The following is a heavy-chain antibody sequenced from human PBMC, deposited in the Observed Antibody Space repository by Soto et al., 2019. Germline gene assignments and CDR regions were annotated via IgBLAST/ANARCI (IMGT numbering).Heavy chain of an antibody. J-gene: IGHJ6*02. V-gene: IGHV1-18*01. CDR2: ISTYNGDT. Sequence: QVHLVQSGAEVKKPGASVKVSCKASGYTFTSYGISWVRQAPGQGREWMGWISTYNGDTNYAKMLQGRVTMPTDTSTNTAYIELRSKTTDDTAVYFCAREGRVAARPSSPYYNYSDMDDWGQGTTVTVSS. CDR1: GYTFTSYG. D-gene: IGHD6-6*01. CDR3: AREGRVAARPSSPYYNYSDMDD.